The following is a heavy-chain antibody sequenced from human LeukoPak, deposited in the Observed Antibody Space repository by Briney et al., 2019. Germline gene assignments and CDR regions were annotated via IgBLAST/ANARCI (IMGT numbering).Heavy chain of an antibody. J-gene: IGHJ4*02. Sequence: GGSLRLSCAASGFTFSTYWMTWLRQAPGKGLEWVANISPDGSAKYYVDSVKGRFTISRDNARNSLYLQMNSLRAEDTAIYYCASQPSAVAGNYWDQGTLVTVSS. CDR1: GFTFSTYW. CDR2: ISPDGSAK. V-gene: IGHV3-7*02. CDR3: ASQPSAVAGNY. D-gene: IGHD6-19*01.